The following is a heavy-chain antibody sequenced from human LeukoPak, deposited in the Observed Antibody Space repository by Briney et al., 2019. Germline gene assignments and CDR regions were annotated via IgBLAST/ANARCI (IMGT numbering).Heavy chain of an antibody. J-gene: IGHJ4*02. D-gene: IGHD6-13*01. CDR2: ISGSGGST. CDR3: ARDRSSWSEGFDY. Sequence: QTGGSLRLSCAASGFTFSSYAMSWVRQAPGKGLEWVSAISGSGGSTYYADSVKGRFTISRDNAKNSLYLQMNSLRAEDTAVYYCARDRSSWSEGFDYWGQGTLVTVSS. V-gene: IGHV3-23*01. CDR1: GFTFSSYA.